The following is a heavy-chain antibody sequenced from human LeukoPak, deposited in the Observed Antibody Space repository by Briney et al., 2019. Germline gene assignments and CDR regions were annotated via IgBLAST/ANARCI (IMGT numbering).Heavy chain of an antibody. V-gene: IGHV4-39*07. J-gene: IGHJ5*02. D-gene: IGHD3-16*01. CDR2: IYTSGST. CDR1: GGSISSSSYY. CDR3: ARGGLDWFDP. Sequence: PSETLSLTCTVSGGSISSSSYYWGWIRQPPGKGLEWIGSIYTSGSTNYNPSLKSRVTISVDTSKNQISLKLSSVTAADTAVYYCARGGLDWFDPWGQGTLVTVSS.